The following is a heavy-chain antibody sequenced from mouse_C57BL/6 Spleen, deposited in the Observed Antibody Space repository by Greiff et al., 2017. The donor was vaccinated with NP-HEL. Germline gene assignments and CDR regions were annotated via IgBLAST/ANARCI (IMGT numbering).Heavy chain of an antibody. CDR2: IDPSDSET. V-gene: IGHV1-52*01. J-gene: IGHJ4*01. D-gene: IGHD2-12*01. CDR1: GYTFTSYW. Sequence: QVQLQQPGAELVRPGSSVKLSCKASGYTFTSYWMHWVKQRPIQGLEWIGNIDPSDSETHYNQKFKDKATLTVDKSSSTAYMQLSSLTSEDSAVYYCARTGFYDYYAMDYWGQGTSVTVSS. CDR3: ARTGFYDYYAMDY.